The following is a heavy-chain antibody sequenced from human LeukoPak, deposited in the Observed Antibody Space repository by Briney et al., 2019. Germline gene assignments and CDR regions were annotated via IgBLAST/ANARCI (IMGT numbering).Heavy chain of an antibody. CDR2: ITSSSSTI. CDR1: GFTLSSYS. V-gene: IGHV3-48*02. J-gene: IGHJ4*02. CDR3: TRDPNALDY. Sequence: GGSLRLSCAASGFTLSSYSMNWVRQAQGKGLEWISYITSSSSTIHYADSVRGRFTISRDNAKNSLYLQMNSLRDEDTAVYYCTRDPNALDYWGQGTLVTVSS.